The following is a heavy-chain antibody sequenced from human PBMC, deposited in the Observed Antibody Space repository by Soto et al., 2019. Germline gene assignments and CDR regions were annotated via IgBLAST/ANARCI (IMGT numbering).Heavy chain of an antibody. CDR2: IDPNDGVT. V-gene: IGHV1-46*01. D-gene: IGHD6-13*01. CDR1: GYTFTKFH. Sequence: ASVKVSCKASGYTFTKFHIHWVRQAPGQGLEWMGMIDPNDGVTMYAQRFQGRVTMTSDTSTSRAYMELRSLRSDDTAVYYCARDFHQYSSSWFDTFDIWGQGTMVTVSS. J-gene: IGHJ3*02. CDR3: ARDFHQYSSSWFDTFDI.